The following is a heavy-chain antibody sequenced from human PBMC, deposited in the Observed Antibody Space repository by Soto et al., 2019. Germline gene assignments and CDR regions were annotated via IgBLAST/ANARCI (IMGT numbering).Heavy chain of an antibody. CDR2: ISWNSGSI. CDR1: GFTFDDYA. D-gene: IGHD4-17*01. J-gene: IGHJ4*02. Sequence: GGSLRLSCAASGFTFDDYAMHWVRQAPGKGLEWVSGISWNSGSIGYADSVKGRFTISRDSAKNSLYLQMNSLRAEDTALYYCAKDKREVATVTTFDYWGKGTLVTVYS. V-gene: IGHV3-9*01. CDR3: AKDKREVATVTTFDY.